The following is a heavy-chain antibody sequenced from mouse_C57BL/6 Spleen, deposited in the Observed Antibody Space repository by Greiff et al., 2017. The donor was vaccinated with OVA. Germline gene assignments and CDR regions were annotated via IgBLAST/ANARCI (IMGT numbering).Heavy chain of an antibody. CDR2: IDPSDSET. CDR3: ARGDYGISYAMDY. Sequence: VQLQQPGAELVRPGSSVKLSCKASGYTFTSYWMHWVKQRPIQGLEWIGNIDPSDSETHYNQKFKDKDTLTVDKSSSTAYMQLSSLTSEDSAVYYCARGDYGISYAMDYWGQGTSVTVSS. D-gene: IGHD2-1*01. CDR1: GYTFTSYW. J-gene: IGHJ4*01. V-gene: IGHV1-52*01.